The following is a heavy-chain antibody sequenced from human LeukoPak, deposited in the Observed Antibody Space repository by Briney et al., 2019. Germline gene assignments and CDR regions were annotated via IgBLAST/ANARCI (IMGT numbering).Heavy chain of an antibody. V-gene: IGHV3-23*01. CDR1: GFTFTDYA. CDR2: ISHNGGGT. CDR3: ARGGRGSAAVVAPRSFDI. D-gene: IGHD3-22*01. Sequence: GGSLRLSCAASGFTFTDYAMSWVRQAPEKGLEWVSTISHNGGGTYYAESVKGRFTISRDNSKNTVYLQMNSLRAEDTAVYYCARGGRGSAAVVAPRSFDIWGQGTMVTVSS. J-gene: IGHJ3*02.